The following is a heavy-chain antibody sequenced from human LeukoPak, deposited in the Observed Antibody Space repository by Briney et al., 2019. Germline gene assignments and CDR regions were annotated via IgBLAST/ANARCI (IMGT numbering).Heavy chain of an antibody. Sequence: LPGGSLRLSCAAAGFTFSDYAVHWVRQAPGKGLEWVALISYHGYNKYYGDSVRGRFSLSRDNSKNTVYLQMNSLRAEDTAVYYCARVVHSRGYSGPQHWGQGTLVTVSS. CDR2: ISYHGYNK. CDR3: ARVVHSRGYSGPQH. V-gene: IGHV3-30*01. D-gene: IGHD3-22*01. CDR1: GFTFSDYA. J-gene: IGHJ1*01.